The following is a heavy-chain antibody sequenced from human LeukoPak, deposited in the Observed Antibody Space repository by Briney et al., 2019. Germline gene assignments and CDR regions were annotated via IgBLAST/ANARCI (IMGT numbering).Heavy chain of an antibody. V-gene: IGHV1-2*02. CDR3: ASRNYDFWSGPEY. J-gene: IGHJ4*02. Sequence: ASVKVSCKASGYTFSGYYMHWVRQAPGQGLEWMGWINPKSGGTKYAQKFQGRVTMTRDTSISTGYMELSSLRSDDTAVYYCASRNYDFWSGPEYWGQGTLVTVSS. CDR2: INPKSGGT. D-gene: IGHD3-3*01. CDR1: GYTFSGYY.